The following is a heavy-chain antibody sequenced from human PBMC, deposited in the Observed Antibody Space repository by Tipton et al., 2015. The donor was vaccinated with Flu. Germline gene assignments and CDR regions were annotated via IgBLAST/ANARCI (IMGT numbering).Heavy chain of an antibody. CDR2: MYHTGSA. J-gene: IGHJ5*02. CDR3: ARRDYSNYVSDPKSWFDP. Sequence: TLSLTCTVSGYSIISSSYSWGWIRQPPGKGLEWIGNMYHTGSAYYNPSLKSRVTISLDTSRNQLSLKLAPVTAADTAVYYCARRDYSNYVSDPKSWFDPWGQGTLVTISS. CDR1: GYSIISSSYS. D-gene: IGHD4-11*01. V-gene: IGHV4-39*01.